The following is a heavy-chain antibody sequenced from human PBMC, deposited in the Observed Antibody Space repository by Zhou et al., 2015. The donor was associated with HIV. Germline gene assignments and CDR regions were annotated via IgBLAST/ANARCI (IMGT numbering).Heavy chain of an antibody. J-gene: IGHJ4*02. CDR1: GFTFNYYS. CDR2: ISSSGEDT. Sequence: EVQVIEAGGGLIQPGGSLRLSCTASGFTFNYYSFNWVRQAPGKGLEWISWISSSGEDTYYANSVKGRFSISRNSAKDSVYLQLNYLGVEDTAMYYCAREYKCGRECFAFDMWGLGTLVTVSS. CDR3: AREYKCGRECFAFDM. D-gene: IGHD2-21*01. V-gene: IGHV3-48*01.